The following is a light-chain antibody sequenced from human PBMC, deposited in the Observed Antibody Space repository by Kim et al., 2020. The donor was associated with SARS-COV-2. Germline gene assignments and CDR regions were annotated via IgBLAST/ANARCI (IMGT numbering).Light chain of an antibody. Sequence: SVTISCTGTSSDVSAYNYVSWYQQHPGKAPKPIIYEVNKRPSGVPDRFSGSKSGDTASLTVSGLQTEDEADDYCSSYAGSSDLGVFGGGTQLTVL. V-gene: IGLV2-8*01. CDR1: SSDVSAYNY. J-gene: IGLJ3*02. CDR2: EVN. CDR3: SSYAGSSDLGV.